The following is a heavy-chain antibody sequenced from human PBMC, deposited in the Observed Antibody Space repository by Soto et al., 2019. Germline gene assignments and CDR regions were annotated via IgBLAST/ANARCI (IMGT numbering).Heavy chain of an antibody. Sequence: QVQLVQSGAEVKKPGSSVKVSCKASGGTFSSSAISWVRQAPGQGLEWMGGIIPIFGTANYAQKFQGRVTITADESTSTAYRELSSLRSEDTAVYYCARDIQEMATTYYAFDIWGQGTMVTVSS. CDR1: GGTFSSSA. CDR2: IIPIFGTA. CDR3: ARDIQEMATTYYAFDI. V-gene: IGHV1-69*01. J-gene: IGHJ3*02. D-gene: IGHD5-12*01.